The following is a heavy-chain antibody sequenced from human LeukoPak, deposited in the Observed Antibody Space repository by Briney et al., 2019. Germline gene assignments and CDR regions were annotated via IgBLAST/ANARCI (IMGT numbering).Heavy chain of an antibody. CDR1: GGSISSYY. CDR3: ARTRYCSSTSCYYFDC. CDR2: IYYSGST. Sequence: KTSETLSLTCTVSGGSISSYYWSWSRQPPGKGLEWIGYIYYSGSTNYNPSLKSRVTISVDTSKNQFSLKLSSVTAADTAVYYCARTRYCSSTSCYYFDCWGQGTLVTVSS. V-gene: IGHV4-59*08. J-gene: IGHJ4*02. D-gene: IGHD2-2*01.